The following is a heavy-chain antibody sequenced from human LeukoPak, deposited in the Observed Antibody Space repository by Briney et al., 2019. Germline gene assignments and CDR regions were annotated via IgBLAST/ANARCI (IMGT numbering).Heavy chain of an antibody. D-gene: IGHD3-9*01. CDR2: INESGST. Sequence: SETLSLTCGVSGGSFSGYYWSWVRQSPGKGLEWIGEINESGSTNYNPSLKSRVTISVDTSKNQFSLKLSSVTAADTAVYYCARGGNYDILTADISSDWFDPWGQGTLVTVSS. V-gene: IGHV4-34*01. J-gene: IGHJ5*02. CDR3: ARGGNYDILTADISSDWFDP. CDR1: GGSFSGYY.